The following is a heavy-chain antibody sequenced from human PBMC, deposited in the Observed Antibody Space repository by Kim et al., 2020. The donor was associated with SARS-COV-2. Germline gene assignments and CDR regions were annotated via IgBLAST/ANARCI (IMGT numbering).Heavy chain of an antibody. V-gene: IGHV3-43D*03. J-gene: IGHJ6*02. D-gene: IGHD2-21*02. Sequence: GGSLRLSCAASGFTFDNYAMHWVWQASGKGLTWVSLTTWDGGRTYYADPVKGRLTISSDNSKNSLYLQMNSLRAEDTAVYYCAKGTGGDRGTALVFSSGYYYYGLDVWGQGTTVTVSS. CDR2: TTWDGGRT. CDR3: AKGTGGDRGTALVFSSGYYYYGLDV. CDR1: GFTFDNYA.